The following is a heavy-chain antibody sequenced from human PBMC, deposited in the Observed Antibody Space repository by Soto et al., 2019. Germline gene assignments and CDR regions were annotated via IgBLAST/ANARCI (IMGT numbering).Heavy chain of an antibody. CDR3: ARGPDPTYFDY. Sequence: ASVEVSCKASGYTFTDYGINWVRQAPGLGLEWMGWINVYNGKTNYAQKFQARVTMTTDTSTNSVYMELRSLRSDDTAVYYCARGPDPTYFDYWGQGTLVTVSS. J-gene: IGHJ4*02. V-gene: IGHV1-18*01. CDR1: GYTFTDYG. CDR2: INVYNGKT.